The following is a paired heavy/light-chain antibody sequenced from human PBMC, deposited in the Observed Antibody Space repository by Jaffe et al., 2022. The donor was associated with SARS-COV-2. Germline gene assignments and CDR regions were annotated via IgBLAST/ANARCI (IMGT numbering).Light chain of an antibody. Sequence: DIQMTQSPSSLSASVGDRVTITCRASQGISNFLAWFQQKPGKAPKSLIYAASSLHSGVPSKFSGSGSGTDFTLTISSLQPEDFATYYCQQYNSYPPTFGGGTKVEIK. V-gene: IGKV1-16*02. CDR1: QGISNF. CDR2: AAS. J-gene: IGKJ4*01. CDR3: QQYNSYPPT.
Heavy chain of an antibody. CDR1: GFSFSDYY. J-gene: IGHJ4*02. CDR3: ARVGSIAMAGTVDY. V-gene: IGHV3-11*01. Sequence: QVQLVESGGGLVKPGGSLRLSCAASGFSFSDYYMSWIRQAPGQGPEWISYIAGSGSTTHYADSVKGRFTISRDNAKNSLFLQMNSLRAEDTAVYYCARVGSIAMAGTVDYWGQGARVTVSS. CDR2: IAGSGSTT. D-gene: IGHD6-19*01.